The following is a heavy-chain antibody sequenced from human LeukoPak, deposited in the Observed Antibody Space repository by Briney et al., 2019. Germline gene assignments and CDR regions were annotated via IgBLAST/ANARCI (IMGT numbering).Heavy chain of an antibody. CDR3: ARPLCSGGSCYFDY. D-gene: IGHD2-15*01. J-gene: IGHJ4*02. CDR1: VYTFTSYA. Sequence: ASVTVSCKASVYTFTSYAMHWVRQAPGQRLDWMGLINAGNGNTKYLQKFKGRVTITRDTSASTAYMELSSLRSEDTAVYYCARPLCSGGSCYFDYWGQGSLVTVSS. CDR2: INAGNGNT. V-gene: IGHV1-3*01.